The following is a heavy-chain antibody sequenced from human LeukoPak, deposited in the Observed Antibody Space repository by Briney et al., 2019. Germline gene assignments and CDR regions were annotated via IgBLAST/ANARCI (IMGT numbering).Heavy chain of an antibody. D-gene: IGHD5/OR15-5a*01. Sequence: GGSLRLSCAASGFTFSSYSMNWVRQAQGKGLEWVYSIISSSSYIYYADSVKGRFTISRDNAKNSLYLQMNSLRAEDTAVYYCARTVYDRAYYYYYMDVWGKGTTVTVSS. CDR2: IISSSSYI. V-gene: IGHV3-21*01. J-gene: IGHJ6*03. CDR3: ARTVYDRAYYYYYMDV. CDR1: GFTFSSYS.